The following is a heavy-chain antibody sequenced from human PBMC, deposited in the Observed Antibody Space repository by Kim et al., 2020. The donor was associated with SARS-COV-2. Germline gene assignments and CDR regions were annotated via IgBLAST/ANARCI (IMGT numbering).Heavy chain of an antibody. CDR2: SGSI. J-gene: IGHJ4*02. V-gene: IGHV4-59*09. CDR3: AKGRVPFY. Sequence: SGSINYNPTRWARVTISVDTSKNQFSLKLISVTAADTAVYYCAKGRVPFYWGKGTLVTVSS.